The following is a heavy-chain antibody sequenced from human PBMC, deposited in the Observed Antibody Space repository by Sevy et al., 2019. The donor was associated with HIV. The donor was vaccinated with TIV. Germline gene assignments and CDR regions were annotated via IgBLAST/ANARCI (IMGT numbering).Heavy chain of an antibody. V-gene: IGHV3-30-3*01. Sequence: GGSLRLSCEASGFAFRDSDIHWVRQSPGKGLEWVALISDGGSYEYYVDSVKGRFTVSSDRSKNILYLQMDSLRAEDTAVYYCARMVSGGLRWELIKENAFDIWGQGTAVTVSS. J-gene: IGHJ3*02. D-gene: IGHD4-17*01. CDR2: ISDGGSYE. CDR3: ARMVSGGLRWELIKENAFDI. CDR1: GFAFRDSD.